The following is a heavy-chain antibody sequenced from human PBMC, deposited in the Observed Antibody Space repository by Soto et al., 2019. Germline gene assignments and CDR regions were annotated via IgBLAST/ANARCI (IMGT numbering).Heavy chain of an antibody. CDR2: IYYSVST. V-gene: IGHV4-30-4*01. Sequence: SETRSLTCTVSGGSISSGDYYWSWILHPPGKGLEWIGYIYYSVSTYYNPSLKSRVTISVDTSKNQFSLKLSSVTAADTAVYYCARDIQQQLSRWCEHLGQGTMVSVSA. CDR1: GGSISSGDYY. D-gene: IGHD6-13*01. CDR3: ARDIQQQLSRWCEH. J-gene: IGHJ5*02.